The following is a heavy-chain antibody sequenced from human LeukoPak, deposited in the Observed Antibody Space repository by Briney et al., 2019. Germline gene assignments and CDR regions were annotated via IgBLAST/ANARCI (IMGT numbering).Heavy chain of an antibody. Sequence: SETLSLTCSVSGGSISSSRSYWGWIRQPPGKGLEWVGSIYYNGDTYYNPSFKSRVSMSVDTSKNQISLILTSVTAADTAVYYCVRGRYSSGWFKDKNWFDPWGQGIPVTASS. CDR1: GGSISSSRSY. CDR2: IYYNGDT. CDR3: VRGRYSSGWFKDKNWFDP. D-gene: IGHD6-19*01. J-gene: IGHJ5*02. V-gene: IGHV4-39*07.